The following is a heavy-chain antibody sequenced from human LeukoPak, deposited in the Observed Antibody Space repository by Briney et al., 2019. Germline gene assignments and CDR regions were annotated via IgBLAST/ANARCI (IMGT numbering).Heavy chain of an antibody. CDR1: GYTFTGYY. V-gene: IGHV1-2*02. Sequence: ASVKVSCKASGYTFTGYYMHWVRQAPGQGLEWMGWIDPNSGGTNYAQKFQGRVTMTRDTSISTAYMELSRLRSDDTAVYYCARDGISGVPAAIRRLYYYYYGMDVWGQGTTVTVSS. CDR3: ARDGISGVPAAIRRLYYYYYGMDV. CDR2: IDPNSGGT. D-gene: IGHD2-2*01. J-gene: IGHJ6*02.